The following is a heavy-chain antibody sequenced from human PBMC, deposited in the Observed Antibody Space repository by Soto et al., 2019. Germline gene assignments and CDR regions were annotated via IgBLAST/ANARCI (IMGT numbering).Heavy chain of an antibody. J-gene: IGHJ6*02. V-gene: IGHV3-7*01. D-gene: IGHD2-21*02. CDR3: ASLIVVVTGTGSMDV. Sequence: EVQLVESGGGLVQPGGSLRLSCAASGFTFSSYWMNWVRQAPGKGLEWVANIKQDGSEKYYVDSVKGRFTISRDNAKNSLYLQMNSLRAEDTAVYYCASLIVVVTGTGSMDVWGQGTTVTVSS. CDR1: GFTFSSYW. CDR2: IKQDGSEK.